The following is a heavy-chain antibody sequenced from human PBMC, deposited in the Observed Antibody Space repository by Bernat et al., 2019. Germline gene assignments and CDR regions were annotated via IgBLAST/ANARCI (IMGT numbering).Heavy chain of an antibody. CDR3: TTSYYGPSY. V-gene: IGHV3-15*01. CDR1: GFTFNNVW. J-gene: IGHJ4*02. CDR2: IKSKTDGGTT. D-gene: IGHD3-10*01. Sequence: EVQLVESGGGLVKPGGSLRLSCVASGFTFNNVWMSWVRQAPGRGLEWVGRIKSKTDGGTTDYAAPVQGRFTISRDDSENTLYLQMNSLKTEDTAVYYCTTSYYGPSYWGQGTLVTVS.